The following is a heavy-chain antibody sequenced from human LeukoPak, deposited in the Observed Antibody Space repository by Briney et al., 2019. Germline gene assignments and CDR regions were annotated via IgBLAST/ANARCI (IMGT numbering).Heavy chain of an antibody. CDR2: INPSGGST. J-gene: IGHJ5*02. CDR3: ARGASSGSYYDNWFDP. D-gene: IGHD3-10*01. CDR1: GYTFTSYY. V-gene: IGHV1-46*01. Sequence: GASVKVSCKASGYTFTSYYMHWVRQAPGQGLEWMGIINPSGGSTSYAQKFQGRVTMTRDTSISTAYMELSRLRSDDTAVYYCARGASSGSYYDNWFDPWGQGTLVTVSS.